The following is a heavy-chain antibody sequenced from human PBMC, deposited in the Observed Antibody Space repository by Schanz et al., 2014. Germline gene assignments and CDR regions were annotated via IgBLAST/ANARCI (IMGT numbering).Heavy chain of an antibody. Sequence: QVQLVQSGAEVKKPGASVKVSCKASGYTFTSYGISWVRQAPGQGLEWMGWSSPYNGNTNYAQKLQGTVTMTTDTSTGTAYMELRSQRSDDTAHDYCVRVPARDVAFDLWGRGTLVTVSS. J-gene: IGHJ2*01. D-gene: IGHD3-16*01. CDR1: GYTFTSYG. CDR2: SSPYNGNT. CDR3: VRVPARDVAFDL. V-gene: IGHV1-18*01.